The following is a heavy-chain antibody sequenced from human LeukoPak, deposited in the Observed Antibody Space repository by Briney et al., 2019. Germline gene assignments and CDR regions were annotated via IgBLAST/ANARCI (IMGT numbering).Heavy chain of an antibody. V-gene: IGHV1-18*01. CDR3: ARGVPAVVLIPGAGDFQH. J-gene: IGHJ1*01. CDR2: ISAYNGNT. Sequence: ASVKVSCKASGYTFTSYGISWVRQAPGQGLEWMGWISAYNGNTNYAQKLQGRVTMTTDTSTSTAYMELRSLRSDDTAVYYCARGVPAVVLIPGAGDFQHWGQGTLVTVSS. D-gene: IGHD3-22*01. CDR1: GYTFTSYG.